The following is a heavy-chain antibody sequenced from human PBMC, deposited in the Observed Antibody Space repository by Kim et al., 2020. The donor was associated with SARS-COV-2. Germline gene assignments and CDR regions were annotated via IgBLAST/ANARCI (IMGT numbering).Heavy chain of an antibody. CDR3: ARDPGVGMDV. D-gene: IGHD7-27*01. CDR1: GFTFSGYA. V-gene: IGHV3-23*03. Sequence: GGSLRLSCAASGFTFSGYAMSWVRQAPGKGLEWVSVVYGGGATTYYADSVKGRFTISRDNSKNTLHLQMNGLGAEDTALYYCARDPGVGMDVWGQGTTVT. J-gene: IGHJ6*02. CDR2: VYGGGATT.